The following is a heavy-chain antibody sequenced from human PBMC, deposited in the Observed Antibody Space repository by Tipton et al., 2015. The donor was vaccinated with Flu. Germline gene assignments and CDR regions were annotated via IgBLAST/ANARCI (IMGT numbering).Heavy chain of an antibody. CDR3: ARAFVGGWYSFDF. D-gene: IGHD6-19*01. J-gene: IGHJ4*02. V-gene: IGHV1-3*01. Sequence: QLVQSGAEVKKPGASVKVSCRASGYTFINYEMHWVRQAPGQRLEWMGWINAGNGNTKYSQKFQGRVTLTRGTSASTAYMEPSSLRSEDTAVYYCARAFVGGWYSFDFWGQGTLVTVSS. CDR1: GYTFINYE. CDR2: INAGNGNT.